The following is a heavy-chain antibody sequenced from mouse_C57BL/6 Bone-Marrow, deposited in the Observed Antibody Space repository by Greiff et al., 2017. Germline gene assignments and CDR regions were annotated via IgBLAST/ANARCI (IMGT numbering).Heavy chain of an antibody. CDR2: IYPGDGDT. D-gene: IGHD3-3*01. CDR3: ARAGLVVAY. J-gene: IGHJ3*01. V-gene: IGHV1-82*01. Sequence: QVQLQQSGPELVKPGASVKISCKASGYAFSSSWMNWVKQRPGKGLEWIGRIYPGDGDTNYNGKFKGKATLTADKSSSPAYMQLSSLTSEDSAVYFCARAGLVVAYWGQGTLVTVSA. CDR1: GYAFSSSW.